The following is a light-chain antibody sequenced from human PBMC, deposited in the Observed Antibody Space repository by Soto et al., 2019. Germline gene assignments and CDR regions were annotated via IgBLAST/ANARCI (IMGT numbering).Light chain of an antibody. CDR1: QSVSRSY. CDR3: QQYGSSIT. CDR2: GAS. V-gene: IGKV3-20*01. Sequence: EDVLTQSPRTLSLSPGERATLSCRASQSVSRSYLAWYQQKPGQAPRLLIYGASSRATGIPDRFSGSGSGTDFTLTINRLEPEDFAVYYCQQYGSSITFGQGTRLAIK. J-gene: IGKJ5*01.